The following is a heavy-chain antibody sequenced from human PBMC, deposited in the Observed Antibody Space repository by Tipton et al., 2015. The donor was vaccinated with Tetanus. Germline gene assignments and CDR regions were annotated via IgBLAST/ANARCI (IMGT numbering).Heavy chain of an antibody. D-gene: IGHD1-26*01. CDR3: ARDRHPYRISGAFRGNDALDI. CDR2: IYHSGTT. V-gene: IGHV4-4*02. J-gene: IGHJ3*02. CDR1: GGSIRSSNW. Sequence: GLVKPSGTLSLTCAVSGGSIRSSNWWSWVRQTPGKGLEWIGEIYHSGTTNYNPSLKSRVTMSVDNSKNQFSLKLNSVTAADTAVYYCARDRHPYRISGAFRGNDALDIWGPGALVTVSS.